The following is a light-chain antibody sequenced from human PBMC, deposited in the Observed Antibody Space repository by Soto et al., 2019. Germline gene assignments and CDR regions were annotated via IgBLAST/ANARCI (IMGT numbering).Light chain of an antibody. V-gene: IGLV1-47*01. Sequence: QSVLTQPPSVSGAPGQRVTISCTGSSSNIGAGSDVHWYQQLPGTAPKLLIYRNDQRPSGVPDRFSGSMSGTAASLAIGGLRSEDEADYYCAAWDDSLSGVVFGGGTKVTVL. CDR3: AAWDDSLSGVV. CDR1: SSNIGAGSD. J-gene: IGLJ2*01. CDR2: RND.